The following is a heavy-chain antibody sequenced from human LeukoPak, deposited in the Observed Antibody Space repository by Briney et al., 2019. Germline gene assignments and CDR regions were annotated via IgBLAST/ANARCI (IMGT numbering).Heavy chain of an antibody. CDR2: IYTSGST. CDR3: ARARWLQFWIFDY. Sequence: SETLSLTCTVSGGSISSGSYYWSWIRQPAGKGLEWIGRIYTSGSTNYNPSLKSRVTISVDTSKNQFSLKLSSVTAADTAVYYCARARWLQFWIFDYWGQGTLVAVSS. CDR1: GGSISSGSYY. D-gene: IGHD5-24*01. V-gene: IGHV4-61*02. J-gene: IGHJ4*02.